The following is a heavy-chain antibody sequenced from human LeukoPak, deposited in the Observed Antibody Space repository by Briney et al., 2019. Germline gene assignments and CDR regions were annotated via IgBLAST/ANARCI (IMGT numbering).Heavy chain of an antibody. J-gene: IGHJ4*02. V-gene: IGHV3-7*01. CDR2: IKQDGSEK. D-gene: IGHD5-18*01. CDR3: ARDLRAGSYGFD. CDR1: GFTFTNFW. Sequence: GGSLRLSCAASGFTFTNFWMSWVRQAPGKGLEWVANIKQDGSEKYYVDSVKGRFTISRDNAKNSVYLQMNSLRAEDTALYYCARDLRAGSYGFDWGQGTLVTVSS.